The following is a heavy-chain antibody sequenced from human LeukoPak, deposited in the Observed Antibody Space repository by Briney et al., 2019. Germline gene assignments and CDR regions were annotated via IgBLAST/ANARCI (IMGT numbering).Heavy chain of an antibody. CDR3: ARGRYGPRLGN. J-gene: IGHJ4*02. D-gene: IGHD3-16*01. CDR1: GASFSDSY. CDR2: INNSGST. V-gene: IGHV4-34*01. Sequence: SETLSLTCAVYGASFSDSYRSWIRQSPEKGLEWIGEINNSGSTSYNPSLNSRVVMSVDRSKNQFSLRLTSVTAADTAVYYCARGRYGPRLGNWGQGTLVTVSS.